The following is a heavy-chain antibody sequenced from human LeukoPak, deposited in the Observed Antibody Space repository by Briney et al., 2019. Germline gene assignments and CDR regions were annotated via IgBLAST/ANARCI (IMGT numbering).Heavy chain of an antibody. D-gene: IGHD5-24*01. CDR3: ARAMATTDWNFDY. Sequence: GGSLRLSCAASGFTFSSYAMHWVRQAPGKGLEWVAVIPYDGSNKYYADSVKGRFTISRDNSKNTLYLQMNSLRAEDTAVYYCARAMATTDWNFDYWGQGTLVTVSS. CDR2: IPYDGSNK. CDR1: GFTFSSYA. J-gene: IGHJ4*02. V-gene: IGHV3-30-3*01.